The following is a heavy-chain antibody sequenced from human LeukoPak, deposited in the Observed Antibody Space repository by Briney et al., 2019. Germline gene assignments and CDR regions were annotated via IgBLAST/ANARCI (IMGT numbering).Heavy chain of an antibody. CDR3: ARRIRSSAIDY. Sequence: SETLSLTCTVSGGSISSYYWSWIRQPPGKGLEWIGYIYYSGSTNYNPSLKSRVTISVDTSKNQFSLKLSSVTAADTAVYYCARRIRSSAIDYWGQGTLVTVSS. CDR1: GGSISSYY. CDR2: IYYSGST. J-gene: IGHJ4*02. V-gene: IGHV4-59*12. D-gene: IGHD3-3*02.